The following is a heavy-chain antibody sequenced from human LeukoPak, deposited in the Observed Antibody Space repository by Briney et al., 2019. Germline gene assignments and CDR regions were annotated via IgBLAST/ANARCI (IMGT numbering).Heavy chain of an antibody. CDR2: IYYSGST. V-gene: IGHV4-30-4*01. CDR1: GGSLSSGDYY. J-gene: IGHJ4*02. CDR3: GSTYGDNFDY. D-gene: IGHD4-17*01. Sequence: SETLSLTCTVSGGSLSSGDYYWSWLRQPPGKGLEWIGYIYYSGSTYYNPSLKSRVTISVDTSKNQFSLKLSSVTAADTAVYYCGSTYGDNFDYWGQGTLVTVSS.